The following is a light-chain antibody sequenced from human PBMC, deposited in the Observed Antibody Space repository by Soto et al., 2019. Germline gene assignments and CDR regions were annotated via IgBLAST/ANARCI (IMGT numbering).Light chain of an antibody. J-gene: IGKJ1*01. CDR2: GAS. Sequence: EIVLTRSPGTLSLSPGERATLSCRASQSVSSNFLAWYQQKPGQAPRLLIYGASSRATGIPDRFSASGSGTDFTITISRLEPEDFAVYYCQQYGSSPWTFGQGTKMEIK. CDR3: QQYGSSPWT. CDR1: QSVSSNF. V-gene: IGKV3-20*01.